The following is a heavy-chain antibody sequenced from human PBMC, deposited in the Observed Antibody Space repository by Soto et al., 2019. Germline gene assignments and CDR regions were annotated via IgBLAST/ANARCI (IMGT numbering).Heavy chain of an antibody. V-gene: IGHV3-23*01. CDR3: ATSPTAMVNTNFDY. Sequence: QPGGSLRLSCAASGFTFSSYAMSWVRQAPGKGLEWVSAISGSGGSTYYADSVKGRFTISRDNSKNTLYLQMNSLRAEDTAVYYCATSPTAMVNTNFDYWGQGTLVTVSS. D-gene: IGHD5-18*01. CDR1: GFTFSSYA. J-gene: IGHJ4*02. CDR2: ISGSGGST.